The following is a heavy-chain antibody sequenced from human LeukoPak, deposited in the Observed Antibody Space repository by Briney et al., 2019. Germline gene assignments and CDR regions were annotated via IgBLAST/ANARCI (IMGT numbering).Heavy chain of an antibody. CDR3: AREGSSWYQTYFDY. V-gene: IGHV3-7*01. CDR2: IKQDGSEK. J-gene: IGHJ4*02. Sequence: GGSLRLSCAASGFTFSSYWMSWVRQAPGKGLEWVANIKQDGSEKYYVDSVKGRFTISRDNAKNSLYLQMNSLGAEDTAVYYCAREGSSWYQTYFDYWGQGTLVTVSS. D-gene: IGHD6-13*01. CDR1: GFTFSSYW.